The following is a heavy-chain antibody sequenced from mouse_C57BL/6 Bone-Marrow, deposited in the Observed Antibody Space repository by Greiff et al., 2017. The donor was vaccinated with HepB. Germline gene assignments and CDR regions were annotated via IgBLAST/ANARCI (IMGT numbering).Heavy chain of an antibody. Sequence: QVQLQQPGAELVKPGASVKLSCKASGYTFTSYWMHWVKQRPGQGLEWIGMIHPNSGSTNYNEKFKSKATLTVDKSSSTAYMQLSSLTSEDSAVYYCAREEVHYDGSSYVGDYWGQGTTLTVSS. CDR2: IHPNSGST. V-gene: IGHV1-64*01. CDR3: AREEVHYDGSSYVGDY. D-gene: IGHD1-1*01. CDR1: GYTFTSYW. J-gene: IGHJ2*01.